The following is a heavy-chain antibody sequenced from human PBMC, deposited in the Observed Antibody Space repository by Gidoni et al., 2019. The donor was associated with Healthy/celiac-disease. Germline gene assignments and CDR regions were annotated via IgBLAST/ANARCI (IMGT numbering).Heavy chain of an antibody. CDR3: ARGSYGSGSYFLSYYYYGMDV. V-gene: IGHV4-61*01. D-gene: IGHD3-10*01. J-gene: IGHJ6*02. CDR2: IYYRGST. CDR1: GGSVSSGSYY. Sequence: QVQLQESGPGLVKPSETLSLTCPVSGGSVSSGSYYWSWIRQPPGKGLEWIGYIYYRGSTNYNPSLKSRVTISVDTPKNQFSLKLSSVTAADTAVYYCARGSYGSGSYFLSYYYYGMDVWGQGTTVTVSS.